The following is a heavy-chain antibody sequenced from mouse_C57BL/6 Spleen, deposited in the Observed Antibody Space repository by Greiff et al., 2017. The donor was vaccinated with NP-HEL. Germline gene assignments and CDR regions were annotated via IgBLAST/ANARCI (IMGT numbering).Heavy chain of an antibody. CDR2: INPNNGGT. Sequence: EVQLQQSGPELVKPGASVKISCKASGYTFTDYYMNWVKQSHGKSLEWIGDINPNNGGTSYNQKFKGKATLTVDKSSSTAYMELRSLTSEDSAVYYCARGSRAMDYWGQGTSVTVSS. J-gene: IGHJ4*01. V-gene: IGHV1-26*01. CDR1: GYTFTDYY. D-gene: IGHD1-1*01. CDR3: ARGSRAMDY.